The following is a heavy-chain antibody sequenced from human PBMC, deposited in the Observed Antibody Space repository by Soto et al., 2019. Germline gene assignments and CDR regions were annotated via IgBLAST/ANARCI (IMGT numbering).Heavy chain of an antibody. Sequence: GGSLRLSCAASGFTFSIYDMHWFRQATGKGLEWVSAIGTAGDTYYPGSVRGRFTISRENAKNSLYLQMNSLRAEDTAVYYCARGFLRSYYYDSSGYYYPWGQGTLVTVSS. V-gene: IGHV3-13*01. D-gene: IGHD3-22*01. CDR1: GFTFSIYD. CDR3: ARGFLRSYYYDSSGYYYP. J-gene: IGHJ5*02. CDR2: IGTAGDT.